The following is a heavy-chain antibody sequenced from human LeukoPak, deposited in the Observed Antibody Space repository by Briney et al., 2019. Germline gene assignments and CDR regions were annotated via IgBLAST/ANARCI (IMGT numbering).Heavy chain of an antibody. V-gene: IGHV3-15*01. D-gene: IGHD3-22*01. CDR3: TRSSGYFY. J-gene: IGHJ4*02. Sequence: GGGLRVSCAAPGVTFSNAWMSWVRQAPGKGLEWGGRIKSKTDGGTTDYAARVKGRFTISRDDPKNSLYLQMNSLKTEDTAVYYCTRSSGYFYWGQGTLVTVSS. CDR1: GVTFSNAW. CDR2: IKSKTDGGTT.